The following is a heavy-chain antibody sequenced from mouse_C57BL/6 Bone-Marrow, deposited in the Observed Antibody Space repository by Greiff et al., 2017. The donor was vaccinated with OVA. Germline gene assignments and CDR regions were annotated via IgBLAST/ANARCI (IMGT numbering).Heavy chain of an antibody. CDR1: GYTFTDYY. J-gene: IGHJ2*01. V-gene: IGHV1-26*01. CDR2: INPNNGGT. Sequence: EVQLQQSGPELVKPGASVKISCKASGYTFTDYYMNWVKQSPGKSLEWIGDINPNNGGTSYNQKFKGKATLTVDKSSSTAYMELRSLTSEDSAVYYCAYRLGTISDDWGQGTTLTVSS. CDR3: AYRLGTISDD. D-gene: IGHD3-1*01.